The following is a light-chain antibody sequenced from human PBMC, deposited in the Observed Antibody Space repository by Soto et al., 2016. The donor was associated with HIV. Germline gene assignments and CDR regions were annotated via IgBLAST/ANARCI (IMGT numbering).Light chain of an antibody. Sequence: SYELTQPPSVSVAPGKTAMITCGGNNIGSKSVHWYQQKPGQAPVLVVYDDSDRPSGIPERFSGSNSENTATLTVTRVEAGDEADYFCQVWIRTSGQPYVVFGGRTKLTVL. V-gene: IGLV3-21*03. CDR1: NIGSKS. J-gene: IGLJ2*01. CDR2: DDS. CDR3: QVWIRTSGQPYVV.